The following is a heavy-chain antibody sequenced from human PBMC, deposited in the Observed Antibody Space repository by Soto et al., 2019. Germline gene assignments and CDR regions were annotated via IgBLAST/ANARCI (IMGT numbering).Heavy chain of an antibody. CDR1: GGSFSGYY. CDR2: INHSGST. J-gene: IGHJ6*03. V-gene: IGHV4-34*01. CDR3: ARGRGSGRYYYYYRDV. Sequence: QVQLQQWGAGLLKPSETLSLTCAVYGGSFSGYYWSWIRQPPGKGLEWIGEINHSGSTNYNPSLKSRVTISVDTSKNQFSLKLSSVTAADTAVYYCARGRGSGRYYYYYRDVWGKGTTVTVSS. D-gene: IGHD3-10*01.